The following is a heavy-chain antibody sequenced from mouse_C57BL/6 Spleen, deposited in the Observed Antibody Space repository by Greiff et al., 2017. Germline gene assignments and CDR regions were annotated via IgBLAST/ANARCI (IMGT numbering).Heavy chain of an antibody. Sequence: ESGPGLVKPSQSLSLTCSVTGYSITSGYYWNWIRQFPGNKLEWMGYISYDGSNNSNPSLKNRISITRDTSKNQFFLKLNSVTTEDTATYYCARGGYGSLWYYDVWGTGTTVTVSS. D-gene: IGHD1-1*01. CDR2: ISYDGSN. CDR1: GYSITSGYY. V-gene: IGHV3-6*01. CDR3: ARGGYGSLWYYDV. J-gene: IGHJ1*03.